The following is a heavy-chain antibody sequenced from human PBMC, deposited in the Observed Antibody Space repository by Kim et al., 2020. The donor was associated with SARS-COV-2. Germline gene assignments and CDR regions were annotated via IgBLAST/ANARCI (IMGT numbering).Heavy chain of an antibody. CDR2: ISQSGVAT. CDR1: GFTFRDYS. J-gene: IGHJ6*02. D-gene: IGHD1-26*01. V-gene: IGHV3-48*02. Sequence: GGSLRLSCAASGFTFRDYSLNWVRQAPGKGPEWVSYISQSGVATFYVDSVKGRFTISRDNAKNSLILEMSRLREEDKAVYFCARGIGEQSAYHFYGMDVWGQGTTVIVSS. CDR3: ARGIGEQSAYHFYGMDV.